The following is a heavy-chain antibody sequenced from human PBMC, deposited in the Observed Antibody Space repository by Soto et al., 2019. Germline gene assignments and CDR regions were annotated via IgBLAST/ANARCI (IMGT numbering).Heavy chain of an antibody. CDR2: IYHSVST. CDR3: SRVLIPTVRGLISVAP. CDR1: CY. J-gene: IGHJ5*02. Sequence: CYLGWSLQLPKKKLECIGSIYHSVSTYYNPSLKVRVTISVDTSKNQFSLKLSSVTAADTAVYYCSRVLIPTVRGLISVAPWGQATL. D-gene: IGHD3-10*01. V-gene: IGHV4-38-2*02.